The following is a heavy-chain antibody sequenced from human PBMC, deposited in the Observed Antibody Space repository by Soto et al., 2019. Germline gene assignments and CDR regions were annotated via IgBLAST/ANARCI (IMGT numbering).Heavy chain of an antibody. Sequence: KTSETLSLTCTVSGGSVSSGSYYWSWIRQPPGKGLEWIGYIYYSGSTNYNPSLKSRVTISVDTSKNQFSLKLSSVTAADTAVYYCARAIESMVFDYWGQGTLVTVSS. CDR3: ARAIESMVFDY. CDR1: GGSVSSGSYY. CDR2: IYYSGST. D-gene: IGHD3-10*01. J-gene: IGHJ4*02. V-gene: IGHV4-61*01.